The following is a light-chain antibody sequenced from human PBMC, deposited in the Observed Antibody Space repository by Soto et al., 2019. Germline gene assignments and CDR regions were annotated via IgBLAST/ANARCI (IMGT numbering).Light chain of an antibody. CDR1: QSISSY. J-gene: IGKJ5*01. Sequence: EILFAQSPATLSLSPGERATLSCRASQSISSYLAWYQQKPGQAPRLLIYDASSRATGIPDRLSGSGSGTDFTLTIRRLEPEDFAVFYCQQYGSSITFGQGTRLEIK. V-gene: IGKV3-20*01. CDR2: DAS. CDR3: QQYGSSIT.